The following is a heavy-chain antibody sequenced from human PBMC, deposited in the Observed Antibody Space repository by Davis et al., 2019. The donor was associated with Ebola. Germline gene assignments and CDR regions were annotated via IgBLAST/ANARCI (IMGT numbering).Heavy chain of an antibody. CDR1: GYTFTSYG. J-gene: IGHJ4*02. D-gene: IGHD2-2*03. CDR3: ASSLGYCSSTSCWGLYFDY. CDR2: INPSGGST. Sequence: ASVKVSCKASGYTFTSYGISWVRQAPGQGLEWMGIINPSGGSTSYAQKFQGRVTMTRDTSTSTVYMELSSLRSEDTAVYYCASSLGYCSSTSCWGLYFDYWGQGTLVTVSS. V-gene: IGHV1-46*01.